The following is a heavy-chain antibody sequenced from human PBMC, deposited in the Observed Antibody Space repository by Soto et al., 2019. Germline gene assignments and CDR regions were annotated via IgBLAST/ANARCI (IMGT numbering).Heavy chain of an antibody. CDR3: ATYSPKHYYDRSGYAGMDV. J-gene: IGHJ6*02. CDR1: GYTLTELS. CDR2: FDPEDGET. V-gene: IGHV1-24*01. D-gene: IGHD3-22*01. Sequence: ASVKVSFKVSGYTLTELSMHWVRQAPGKGLEWMGGFDPEDGETIYAQKFQGRVTMTEDTSTDTAYMELSSLRSEDTAVYYCATYSPKHYYDRSGYAGMDVWGQGTTVTVSS.